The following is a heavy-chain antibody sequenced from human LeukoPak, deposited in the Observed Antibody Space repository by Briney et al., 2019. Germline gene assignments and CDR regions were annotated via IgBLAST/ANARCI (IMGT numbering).Heavy chain of an antibody. CDR2: IIPIFGTA. D-gene: IGHD3-22*01. V-gene: IGHV1-69*13. CDR1: GGTFSSYA. CDR3: ARVLYYDSSGYPYYFDY. Sequence: ASVKVSCXASGGTFSSYAISWVRLAPGQGLEWMGGIIPIFGTANYAQKFQGRVTITADESTSTAYMELSSLRSEDTAVYYCARVLYYDSSGYPYYFDYWGQGTLVTVSS. J-gene: IGHJ4*02.